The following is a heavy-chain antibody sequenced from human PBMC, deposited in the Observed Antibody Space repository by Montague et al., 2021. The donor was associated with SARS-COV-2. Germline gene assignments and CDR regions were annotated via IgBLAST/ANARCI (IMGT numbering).Heavy chain of an antibody. V-gene: IGHV4-59*08. D-gene: IGHD3-3*01. CDR2: IYYNGYT. Sequence: SETLSLTCTVSGDSISTYYWSWIRQPPGKGLEWIGYIYYNGYTNYNPSLKSRVTISVDTSKNQFSLRLSSVTAADSAVYFCARRPGASYYVFWSGGFDIWGQGTMVTVS. CDR1: GDSISTYY. J-gene: IGHJ3*02. CDR3: ARRPGASYYVFWSGGFDI.